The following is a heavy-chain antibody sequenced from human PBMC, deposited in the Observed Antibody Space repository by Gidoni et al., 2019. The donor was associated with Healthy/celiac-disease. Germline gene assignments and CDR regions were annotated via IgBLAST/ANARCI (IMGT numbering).Heavy chain of an antibody. V-gene: IGHV3-23*01. CDR1: GLPFITYV. J-gene: IGHJ4*02. CDR3: AKDRDYGDCARGYSDS. D-gene: IGHD4-17*01. Sequence: EVQLLESGGGLVPPGGSLSPSCSASGLPFITYVMTWVRQAPGKGLEWVSAISGSGGSTYYADSVKGRFTISRDNSKNTFYLQMNSLRAEDTAVYYCAKDRDYGDCARGYSDSWGQGTLVTVSS. CDR2: ISGSGGST.